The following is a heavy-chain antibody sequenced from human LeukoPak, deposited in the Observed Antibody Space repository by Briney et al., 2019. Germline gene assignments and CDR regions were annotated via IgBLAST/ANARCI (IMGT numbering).Heavy chain of an antibody. Sequence: PSQTLSLTCTVSGGSISSGDYYWSWIRQPPGKGLEWIGYIYYSGSTYYNPSLKSRVTISVDTSKNQFSLKLSSVTAADTAVYYCARGDISYGDPWFDPWGQGTLVTVSS. CDR1: GGSISSGDYY. D-gene: IGHD4-17*01. J-gene: IGHJ5*02. CDR2: IYYSGST. CDR3: ARGDISYGDPWFDP. V-gene: IGHV4-30-4*01.